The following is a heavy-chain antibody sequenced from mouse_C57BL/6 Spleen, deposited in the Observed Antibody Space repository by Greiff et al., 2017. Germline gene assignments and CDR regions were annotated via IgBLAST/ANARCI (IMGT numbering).Heavy chain of an antibody. CDR1: GYTFTSYW. CDR2: INPSNGGT. D-gene: IGHD1-1*01. CDR3: AAITTVVATRYFDV. Sequence: QVQLKQPGTELVKPGASVKLSCKASGYTFTSYWMHWVKQRPGQGLEWIGNINPSNGGTNYNEKFKSKATLTVDKSSSTAYMQLSSLTSEDSAVYYCAAITTVVATRYFDVWGTGTTVTVSS. V-gene: IGHV1-53*01. J-gene: IGHJ1*03.